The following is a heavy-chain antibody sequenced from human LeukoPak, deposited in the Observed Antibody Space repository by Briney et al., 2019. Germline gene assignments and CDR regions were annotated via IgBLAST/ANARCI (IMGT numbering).Heavy chain of an antibody. CDR3: ARDRSIAAAASWFDP. CDR1: GYTFTSYY. J-gene: IGHJ5*02. V-gene: IGHV1-46*01. D-gene: IGHD6-13*01. CDR2: INPSGGST. Sequence: ASVKVSCKASGYTFTSYYMHWVRQAPGQGLEWMGIINPSGGSTSYAQKFQGRVTMTRDMSTSTAYMELSSLRSEDTAVYYCARDRSIAAAASWFDPWGQGTLVTVSS.